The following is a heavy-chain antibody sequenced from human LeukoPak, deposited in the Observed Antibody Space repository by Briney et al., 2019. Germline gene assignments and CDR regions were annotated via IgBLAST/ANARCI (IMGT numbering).Heavy chain of an antibody. CDR1: GFTFSSYA. V-gene: IGHV3-30*03. CDR3: AAFDSSGYW. J-gene: IGHJ4*02. Sequence: GRSLRLSCAASGFTFSSYAMHWVRQAPGKGLEWVAVISHDGSNKDYADPVKGRFTISRDNSKNTLYLQMSSLRAEDTAVYYCAAFDSSGYWWGQGTLVTVSS. CDR2: ISHDGSNK. D-gene: IGHD3-22*01.